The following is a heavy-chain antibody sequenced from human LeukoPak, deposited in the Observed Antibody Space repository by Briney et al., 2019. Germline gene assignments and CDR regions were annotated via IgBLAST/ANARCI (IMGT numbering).Heavy chain of an antibody. CDR3: ARDLAGPPQEAFDI. V-gene: IGHV3-7*01. CDR1: GFTFSSYW. J-gene: IGHJ3*02. Sequence: GGSLRLSCAASGFTFSSYWMSWVRQAPGKGLERVANIKQDGSEKYYVDSVKGRFTISRDNAKNSLYLQMNSLRAEDTAVYYCARDLAGPPQEAFDIWGQGTMVTVSS. CDR2: IKQDGSEK.